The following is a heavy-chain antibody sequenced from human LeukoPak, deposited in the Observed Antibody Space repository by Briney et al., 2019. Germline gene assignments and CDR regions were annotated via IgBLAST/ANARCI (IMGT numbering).Heavy chain of an antibody. J-gene: IGHJ4*02. Sequence: GASVKVSCKASGYTFTGYYMHWVRQAPGQGLEWMGWINPNSGGTNYAQKFQGRVTMTRDTSISTAYMELSRLGSDDTAVYYCARGRYFDWSLFDYWGQGTLVTVSS. CDR1: GYTFTGYY. CDR3: ARGRYFDWSLFDY. V-gene: IGHV1-2*02. D-gene: IGHD3-9*01. CDR2: INPNSGGT.